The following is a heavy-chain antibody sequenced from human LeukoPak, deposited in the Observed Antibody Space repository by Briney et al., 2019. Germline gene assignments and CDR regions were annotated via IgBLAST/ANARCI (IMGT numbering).Heavy chain of an antibody. J-gene: IGHJ4*02. CDR3: ARDLGGATTFDY. V-gene: IGHV3-33*01. CDR1: GFTFSSYG. D-gene: IGHD1-26*01. CDR2: IWYDGSHK. Sequence: SGGSLRLSCAASGFTFSSYGMHWVRQAPGKGLEWVAVIWYDGSHKYYADSVKGRFTISRDNSKNTLYLQMNSLRAEDTAVYYCARDLGGATTFDYWAREPWSPSPQ.